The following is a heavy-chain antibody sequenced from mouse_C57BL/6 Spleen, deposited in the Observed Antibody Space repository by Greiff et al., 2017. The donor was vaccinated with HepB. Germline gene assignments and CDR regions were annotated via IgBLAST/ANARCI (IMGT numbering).Heavy chain of an antibody. D-gene: IGHD3-2*01. CDR2: INPNNGGT. V-gene: IGHV1-18*01. CDR3: ARSRQLRYYFDY. CDR1: GYTFTDYN. J-gene: IGHJ2*01. Sequence: EVQLQQSGPELVKPGASVKIPCKASGYTFTDYNMDWVKQSHGKSLEWIGDINPNNGGTIYNQKFKGKATLTVDKSSSTAYMELRSLTSEDTAVYYCARSRQLRYYFDYWGQGTTLTVSS.